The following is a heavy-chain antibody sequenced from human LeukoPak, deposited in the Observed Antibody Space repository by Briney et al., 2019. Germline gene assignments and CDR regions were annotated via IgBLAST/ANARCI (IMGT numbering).Heavy chain of an antibody. CDR3: ARGDLMATIDY. Sequence: SVKVSCKASGGTFSSYAISWVRQAPGQGLEWMGRIIPIFGTANYAQKFQGRVTITTDESTSTANMELSSLRSEDTAVYYCARGDLMATIDYWGQGTLVTVSS. CDR1: GGTFSSYA. V-gene: IGHV1-69*05. J-gene: IGHJ4*02. D-gene: IGHD5-12*01. CDR2: IIPIFGTA.